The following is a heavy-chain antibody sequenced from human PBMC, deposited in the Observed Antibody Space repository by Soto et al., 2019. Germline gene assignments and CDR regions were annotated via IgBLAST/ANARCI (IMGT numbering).Heavy chain of an antibody. Sequence: EVQLVESGGGLVLPGGSLRLSCAASGFTFSRYWMHWVRQAPGKGLVWVSRISSYGSDTHYADSVKGRFTISIDNAKNTLYLQMNSLGADDAAVYYCASNYAYAEGYYWYGVDVWGQGTTVTVSS. CDR1: GFTFSRYW. V-gene: IGHV3-74*01. D-gene: IGHD3-16*01. J-gene: IGHJ6*02. CDR2: ISSYGSDT. CDR3: ASNYAYAEGYYWYGVDV.